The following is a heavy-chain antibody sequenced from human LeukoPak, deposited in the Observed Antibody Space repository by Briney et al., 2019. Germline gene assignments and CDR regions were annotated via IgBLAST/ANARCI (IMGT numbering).Heavy chain of an antibody. CDR3: TATTVTTFVDY. Sequence: GGSLRLSCAASGFTFSNAWMSWVRQAPGKGLEWVGRIKSKTDGGTTDYAAPVKGRFTISRDDSKNTLYLQMNSLKTEYTAVYYCTATTVTTFVDYWGQGTLVTVSS. J-gene: IGHJ4*02. D-gene: IGHD4-17*01. V-gene: IGHV3-15*01. CDR2: IKSKTDGGTT. CDR1: GFTFSNAW.